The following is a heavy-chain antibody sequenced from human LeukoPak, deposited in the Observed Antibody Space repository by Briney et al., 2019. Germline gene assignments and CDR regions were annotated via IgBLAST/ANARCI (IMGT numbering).Heavy chain of an antibody. CDR2: IYSGGST. CDR1: GFTVSSNY. D-gene: IGHD6-19*01. CDR3: AIYSSGWYNAFDI. J-gene: IGHJ3*02. Sequence: GGSLRLSCAASGFTVSSNYMSWVRQAPGKGLEWVSVIYSGGSTYYADSVKGRFTISRDNSKNTLYLQMNSLRAEDTTVYYCAIYSSGWYNAFDIWGQGTMVTVSS. V-gene: IGHV3-66*01.